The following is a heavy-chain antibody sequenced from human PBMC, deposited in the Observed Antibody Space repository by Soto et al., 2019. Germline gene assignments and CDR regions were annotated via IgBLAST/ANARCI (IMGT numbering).Heavy chain of an antibody. V-gene: IGHV4-34*01. CDR3: ARAFHNWNLYYYYYMDV. CDR1: GGSFSGYY. CDR2: INHSGST. D-gene: IGHD1-7*01. J-gene: IGHJ6*03. Sequence: PSETLSLTCAVYGGSFSGYYWSWIRQPPGKGLEWIGEINHSGSTNYNPSLKSRVTISVDTSKNQFSPKLSSVTAADTAVYYCARAFHNWNLYYYYYMDVWGKGTTVTVSS.